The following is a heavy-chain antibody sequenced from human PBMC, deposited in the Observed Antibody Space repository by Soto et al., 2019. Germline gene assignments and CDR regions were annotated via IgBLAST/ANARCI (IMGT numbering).Heavy chain of an antibody. D-gene: IGHD3-22*01. CDR3: ASPLSSGYSYQLDY. V-gene: IGHV1-3*01. CDR1: GYTLTSYA. J-gene: IGHJ4*02. CDR2: INAGNGNT. Sequence: GASVKVSCKASGYTLTSYARHWVRQAPGQRIEWMGWINAGNGNTKYSQKFQGRDTITRDTSASTAYMELSSLRSEDTAVYYCASPLSSGYSYQLDYWGQGTLLTVSS.